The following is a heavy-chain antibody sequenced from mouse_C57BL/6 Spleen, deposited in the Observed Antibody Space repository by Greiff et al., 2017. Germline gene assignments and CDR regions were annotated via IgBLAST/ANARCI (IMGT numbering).Heavy chain of an antibody. Sequence: VQLQQSGPELVKPGASVKLSCKASGYTFTSYDINWVKQRHGQGLEWIGWIYPRDGSTKYNEKFKGKATWTVDKSSSTAYMELHSLTSEDSAVYFCARDLRKTLYYYAMDDWGKGTSVTVSS. J-gene: IGHJ4*01. CDR1: GYTFTSYD. V-gene: IGHV1-85*01. CDR2: IYPRDGST. D-gene: IGHD5-1*01. CDR3: ARDLRKTLYYYAMDD.